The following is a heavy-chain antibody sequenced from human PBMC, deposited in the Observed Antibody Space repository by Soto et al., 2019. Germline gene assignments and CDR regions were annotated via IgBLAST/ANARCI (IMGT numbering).Heavy chain of an antibody. CDR1: GFTFSSHA. V-gene: IGHV3-23*01. CDR2: LSDSGDSI. CDR3: AKVSSSWYAGFFDL. Sequence: GGSLRLSCTASGFTFSSHAMTWVRQAPGKGLEWVSGLSDSGDSIYYADSVKGRFTISRDNSMNTLYLQMNTLRAEDTAIYYCAKVSSSWYAGFFDLWGQGTLVTVSS. J-gene: IGHJ4*02. D-gene: IGHD6-13*01.